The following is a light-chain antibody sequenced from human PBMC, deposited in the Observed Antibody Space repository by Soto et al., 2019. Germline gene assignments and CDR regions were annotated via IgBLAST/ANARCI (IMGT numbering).Light chain of an antibody. CDR3: QQYNRYSGM. Sequence: DIQMTQSPSTLSASVGDRVTVTCRASQTIGSWLAWYQQKPGRAPKLLIFDASSLESGVPSRFSGNRSGTEFTPTLSGLQPDDFASYYCQQYNRYSGMFGQGTKVDIK. V-gene: IGKV1-5*01. CDR1: QTIGSW. CDR2: DAS. J-gene: IGKJ1*01.